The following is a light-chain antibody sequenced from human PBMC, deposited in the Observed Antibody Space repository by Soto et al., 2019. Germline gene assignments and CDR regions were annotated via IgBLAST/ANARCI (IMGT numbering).Light chain of an antibody. CDR1: QSVSTS. V-gene: IGKV3-11*01. J-gene: IGKJ4*01. CDR2: DAS. CDR3: QQRSNWPLLS. Sequence: EIVLTQSPATLSLSPGERATLSCRASQSVSTSLAWYQQKPGQAPRLLIYDASKRATGISARFSGSGSGTDFTLTISSLEPEDFAVYYCQQRSNWPLLSFGGGTKVDTK.